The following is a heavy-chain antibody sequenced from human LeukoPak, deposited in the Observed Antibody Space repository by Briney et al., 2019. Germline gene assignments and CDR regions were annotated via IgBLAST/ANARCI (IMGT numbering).Heavy chain of an antibody. Sequence: PGGSLRLSCVASRFTFSNYDMNWVRQAPGKGLGWVSLISSSSSYIYYADSVKGRFTISRDNAKKSLYLQMNSLRAEDTAVYYCARGRYDSRIFDYWGQGTLVTVSS. J-gene: IGHJ4*02. V-gene: IGHV3-21*01. CDR2: ISSSSSYI. CDR1: RFTFSNYD. CDR3: ARGRYDSRIFDY. D-gene: IGHD3-22*01.